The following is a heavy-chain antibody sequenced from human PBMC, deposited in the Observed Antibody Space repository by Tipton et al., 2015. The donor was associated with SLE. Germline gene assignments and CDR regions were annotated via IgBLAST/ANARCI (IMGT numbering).Heavy chain of an antibody. Sequence: GSLRLSCAASGFTFSSYEMNWVRQAPGKGPEWVSYISSSGSTIYYAASVKGRFTISRDNAKNSLSLQMNSLRAEDTAVYYCARVGDGYNVMDVWGKGTTVTVSS. CDR2: ISSSGSTI. CDR3: ARVGDGYNVMDV. V-gene: IGHV3-48*03. D-gene: IGHD5-24*01. CDR1: GFTFSSYE. J-gene: IGHJ6*04.